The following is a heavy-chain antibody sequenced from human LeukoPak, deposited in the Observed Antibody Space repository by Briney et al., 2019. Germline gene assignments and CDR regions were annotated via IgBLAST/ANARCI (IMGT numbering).Heavy chain of an antibody. CDR3: VKSSWDKYYYYGMDV. V-gene: IGHV4-59*01. D-gene: IGHD6-13*01. CDR2: IYYSGST. CDR1: GGSISSYY. J-gene: IGHJ6*02. Sequence: SETLSLTCTVSGGSISSYYWSWIRQPPGKGLEWIGYIYYSGSTNYNPSLKSRVTISVDTSKNQFSLKLSSVTAADTAVYYCVKSSWDKYYYYGMDVWGQGTTVTVSS.